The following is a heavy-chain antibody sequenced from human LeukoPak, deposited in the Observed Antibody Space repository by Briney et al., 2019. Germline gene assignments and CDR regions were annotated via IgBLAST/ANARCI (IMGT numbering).Heavy chain of an antibody. CDR1: GYTFTGYY. CDR3: ASTSEDCGGDCHSIYYYYGMDV. CDR2: INPNSGGT. Sequence: GASVKVSCKASGYTFTGYYMHWVRQAPGQGLEWMGWINPNSGGTNYAQKFQGRVTMTRDTSISTAYMELSRLKSDDTAVYYCASTSEDCGGDCHSIYYYYGMDVWGQGTTVTVSS. J-gene: IGHJ6*02. D-gene: IGHD2-21*02. V-gene: IGHV1-2*02.